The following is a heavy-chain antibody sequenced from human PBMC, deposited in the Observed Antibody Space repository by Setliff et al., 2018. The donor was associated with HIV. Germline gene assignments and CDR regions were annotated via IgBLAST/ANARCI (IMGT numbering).Heavy chain of an antibody. CDR1: GLIFSSYW. D-gene: IGHD2-8*01. J-gene: IGHJ4*02. Sequence: GSLRLSCAASGLIFSSYWMSWVRQAPGKGLEWVANIKQDGSEKYYVDSVKGRFTISRDNAKNSLYLQMNSLRAEDTAVYYCARIVALNGYPSDYWGRGTLVTVSS. CDR3: ARIVALNGYPSDY. V-gene: IGHV3-7*03. CDR2: IKQDGSEK.